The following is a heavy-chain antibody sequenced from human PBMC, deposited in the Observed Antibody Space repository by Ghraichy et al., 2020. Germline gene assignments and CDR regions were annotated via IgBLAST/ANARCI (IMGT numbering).Heavy chain of an antibody. Sequence: ASVKVSCKASGYTFNTYSMHWVRQAPGQRLEWMGWINAASDNTKYSQKFQGRLTITRDTSASTTYMDLSSLRSEDTAMYYCARDIGYCTGASCSFYYGMGVRGQGTTVTVSS. V-gene: IGHV1-3*01. CDR1: GYTFNTYS. CDR2: INAASDNT. D-gene: IGHD2-15*01. J-gene: IGHJ6*02. CDR3: ARDIGYCTGASCSFYYGMGV.